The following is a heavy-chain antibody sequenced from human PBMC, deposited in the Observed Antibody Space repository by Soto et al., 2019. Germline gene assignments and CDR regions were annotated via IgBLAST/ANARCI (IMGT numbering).Heavy chain of an antibody. Sequence: GGSLRLSCAASGVTFSSYGMHWVRQAPGKGLEWVAVISYDGSNKYYADSVKGRFTISRDNSKNTLYLQMNSLRAEDTAVYYCAKDRPSGSRPYYYGMDVWGQGTTVTVSS. CDR1: GVTFSSYG. V-gene: IGHV3-30*18. J-gene: IGHJ6*02. CDR3: AKDRPSGSRPYYYGMDV. CDR2: ISYDGSNK. D-gene: IGHD1-26*01.